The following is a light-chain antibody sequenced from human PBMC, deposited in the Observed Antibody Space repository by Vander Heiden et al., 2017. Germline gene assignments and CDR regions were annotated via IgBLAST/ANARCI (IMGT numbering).Light chain of an antibody. CDR2: DVS. Sequence: QSALTQPASVSGSPGPSITISCTGTSSDVCGYNYVSWYQQHPGKVPKLLIFDVSARPSGVSNRFSGSKSGNTASLTISGLQADDGADYYCTSFTSSNIYVFGTGTTVTVL. J-gene: IGLJ1*01. CDR3: TSFTSSNIYV. V-gene: IGLV2-14*03. CDR1: SSDVCGYNY.